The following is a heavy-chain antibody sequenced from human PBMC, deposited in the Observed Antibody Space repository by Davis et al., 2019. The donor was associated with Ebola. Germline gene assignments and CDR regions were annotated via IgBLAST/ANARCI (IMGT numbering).Heavy chain of an antibody. Sequence: GESLKISCAASGFTFNSYAMSWVRQAPGKGLEWVAAISGSGASIYYADSVKGRFSISRDNSKITVYLKMDSLRAEDTAVYYCAKGGSVYYYYGMDVWGQGTTVTVSS. CDR3: AKGGSVYYYYGMDV. D-gene: IGHD6-19*01. V-gene: IGHV3-23*01. CDR1: GFTFNSYA. J-gene: IGHJ6*02. CDR2: ISGSGASI.